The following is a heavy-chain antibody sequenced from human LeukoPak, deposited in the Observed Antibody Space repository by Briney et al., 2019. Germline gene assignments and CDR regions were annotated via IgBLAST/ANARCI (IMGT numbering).Heavy chain of an antibody. Sequence: PSETLSLTCTVSGGSISSYYWSWLRQPPGKGLEWIGYIYYSGSTNYNPSLKSRVTISVDTSKNQFSLKLSSVTAADTAVYYCARRLSTMVRGVTIHNWFDPWGQGTLVTVSS. CDR3: ARRLSTMVRGVTIHNWFDP. CDR1: GGSISSYY. D-gene: IGHD3-10*01. CDR2: IYYSGST. J-gene: IGHJ5*02. V-gene: IGHV4-59*01.